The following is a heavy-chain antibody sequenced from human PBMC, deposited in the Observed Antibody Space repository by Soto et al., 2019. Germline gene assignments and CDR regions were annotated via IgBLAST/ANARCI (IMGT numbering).Heavy chain of an antibody. V-gene: IGHV1-69*06. CDR1: GGTFSSYA. Sequence: SVKVSCKASGGTFSSYAISWVRQAHGQGLEWMGGLIPIFGTANYAQKFQGRVTITADKSTSTAYMELSSLRSEDTAVYYCARGRAIPYCGGDCPQYYFDYWGQGTLVTVSS. J-gene: IGHJ4*02. CDR2: LIPIFGTA. CDR3: ARGRAIPYCGGDCPQYYFDY. D-gene: IGHD2-21*02.